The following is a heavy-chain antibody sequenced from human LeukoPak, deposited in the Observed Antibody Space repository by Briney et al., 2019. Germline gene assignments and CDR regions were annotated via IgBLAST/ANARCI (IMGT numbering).Heavy chain of an antibody. D-gene: IGHD1-26*01. V-gene: IGHV3-74*01. CDR2: INSDGSST. CDR3: ARMAESGSSKKGGVEY. J-gene: IGHJ4*02. CDR1: GFTFSSYW. Sequence: PGGSLRLSCAASGFTFSSYWMHWVRHAPGKGLGWVSRINSDGSSTIYADSVKGRFTISRDNAKNTLYLQMNSLRAEDTDLYYCARMAESGSSKKGGVEYWGQGTLVTVSS.